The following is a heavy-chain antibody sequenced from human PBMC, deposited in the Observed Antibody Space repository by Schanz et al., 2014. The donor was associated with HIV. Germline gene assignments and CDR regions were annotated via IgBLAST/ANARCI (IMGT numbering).Heavy chain of an antibody. D-gene: IGHD1-26*01. CDR3: AKDMGSGSYEAFDI. Sequence: QVQLVESGGGVVQPGRSLRLSCAASGFTFSSYGMHWVRQAPGKGLEWVAVINYDGSNKYYADSVKGRFTISRDNAKNFLYLQMNSLRAEDTALYYCAKDMGSGSYEAFDIWGQGTMVTVSS. V-gene: IGHV3-30*18. CDR2: INYDGSNK. J-gene: IGHJ3*02. CDR1: GFTFSSYG.